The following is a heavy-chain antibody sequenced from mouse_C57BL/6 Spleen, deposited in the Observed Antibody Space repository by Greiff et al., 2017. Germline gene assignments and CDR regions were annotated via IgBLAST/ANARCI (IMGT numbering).Heavy chain of an antibody. J-gene: IGHJ4*01. D-gene: IGHD4-1*01. Sequence: QVQLQQPGTELVKPGASVKLSCKASGYTFTSYWMNWVKQRTGQGLEWIGNINPSNGGTNYNEKFKSKATLTVDQSSITAYMQLSSLTSEDSAVYYCARWETGTNAMDYWGQGTSGTVSS. CDR1: GYTFTSYW. V-gene: IGHV1-53*01. CDR2: INPSNGGT. CDR3: ARWETGTNAMDY.